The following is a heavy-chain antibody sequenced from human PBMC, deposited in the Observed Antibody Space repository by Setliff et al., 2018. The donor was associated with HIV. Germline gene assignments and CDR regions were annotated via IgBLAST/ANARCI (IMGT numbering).Heavy chain of an antibody. V-gene: IGHV1-2*02. D-gene: IGHD3-9*01. J-gene: IGHJ4*02. Sequence: ASVKVSCKPFGHRFTDFYVNWVRQAPGQGLEWMGWINPKSGATKNAQKFQGRVTMTRDTSISTVYMELSSLRSDDTALYFCARRAEDLAINPPSFDYYFDYWGQGTPVTVSS. CDR3: ARRAEDLAINPPSFDYYFDY. CDR2: INPKSGAT. CDR1: GHRFTDFY.